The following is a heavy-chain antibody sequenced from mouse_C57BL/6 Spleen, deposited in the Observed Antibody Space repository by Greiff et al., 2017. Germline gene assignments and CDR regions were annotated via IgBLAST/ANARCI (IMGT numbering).Heavy chain of an antibody. CDR2: INPSTGGT. V-gene: IGHV1-42*01. CDR3: ARAGLRDY. CDR1: GYSFTGYY. J-gene: IGHJ2*01. D-gene: IGHD2-4*01. Sequence: FQLQQSGPELVNPGASVKISCKASGYSFTGYYMNWVKQSPEKILEWIGEINPSTGGTTYNKKFKAKATLTVDKSSSTAYMQLKSLTSEDSAVYYCARAGLRDYWGQGTTLTVSS.